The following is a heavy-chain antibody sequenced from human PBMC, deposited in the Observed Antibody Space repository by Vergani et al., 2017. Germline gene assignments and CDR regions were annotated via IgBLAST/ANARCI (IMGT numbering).Heavy chain of an antibody. CDR3: ARDGFSSGWFPDY. CDR2: ISSSSSYI. Sequence: EVQLVESGGGLVKPGGSLRLSCAASGFTFSSYSMNRVRQAPGKGLEWVSSISSSSSYIYYADSVKGRFTISRDNAKNSLYLQMNSLRAEDTAVNYCARDGFSSGWFPDYWGQGTLVTVSS. D-gene: IGHD6-19*01. CDR1: GFTFSSYS. J-gene: IGHJ4*02. V-gene: IGHV3-21*01.